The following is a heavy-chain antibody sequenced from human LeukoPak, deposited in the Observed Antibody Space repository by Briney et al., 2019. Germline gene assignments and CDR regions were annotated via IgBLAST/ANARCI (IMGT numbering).Heavy chain of an antibody. D-gene: IGHD3-10*01. Sequence: SETLSLTCTGSGGSISSYYWSWIRQPAGKGVKWIGRIYTGGSTNYNPSLKSRVTMSVDTSKNQFSLKLSSVTAADTAVYYCARDITRTNWFDPWGQGTLVTVSS. J-gene: IGHJ5*02. CDR1: GGSISSYY. CDR2: IYTGGST. V-gene: IGHV4-4*07. CDR3: ARDITRTNWFDP.